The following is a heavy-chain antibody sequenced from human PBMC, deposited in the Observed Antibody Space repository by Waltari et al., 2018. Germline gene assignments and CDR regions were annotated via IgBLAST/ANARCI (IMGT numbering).Heavy chain of an antibody. J-gene: IGHJ4*02. CDR1: GGTFSSYT. CDR3: ARVDSGDY. D-gene: IGHD2-15*01. Sequence: QVQLVQSGAEVKKPGSSVKVSCKASGGTFSSYTISWVRQAPGQGLEWMGRIIPILGIANYAQKFQGRVTMTRDTSISTAYMELSRLRSDDTAVYYCARVDSGDYWGQGTLVIVSS. CDR2: IIPILGIA. V-gene: IGHV1-69*02.